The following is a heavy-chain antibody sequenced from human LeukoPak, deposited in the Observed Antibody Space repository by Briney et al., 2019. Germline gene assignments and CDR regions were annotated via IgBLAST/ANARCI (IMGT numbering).Heavy chain of an antibody. V-gene: IGHV4-34*01. Sequence: TXSLTXXXXXGXXXXYYWSWIRQPPGKGLEWIGEINHSGSTNYNPSLKSRVTISVDTSKNQFSLKLSSVTAADTAVYYCARGAVGYCSSTSCYRPQYFDYWGQGTLVTVSS. CDR1: XGXXXXYY. CDR2: INHSGST. CDR3: ARGAVGYCSSTSCYRPQYFDY. D-gene: IGHD2-2*01. J-gene: IGHJ4*02.